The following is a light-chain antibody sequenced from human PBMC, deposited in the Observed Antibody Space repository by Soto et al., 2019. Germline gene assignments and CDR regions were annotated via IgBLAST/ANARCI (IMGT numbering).Light chain of an antibody. Sequence: EIVMTQSPVTLSVSPGERATLSCRASQSVSNNLAWYQQKPGQAPRLLIYGASTRATGIPARLSGSGSGTEFTLTISSLQSEDFAVYYCQQHDKWPFTFGQGTSWISN. CDR3: QQHDKWPFT. CDR1: QSVSNN. J-gene: IGKJ2*01. V-gene: IGKV3-15*01. CDR2: GAS.